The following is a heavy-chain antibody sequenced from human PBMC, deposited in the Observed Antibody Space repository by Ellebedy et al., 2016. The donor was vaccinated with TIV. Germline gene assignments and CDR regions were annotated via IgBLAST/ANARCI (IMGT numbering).Heavy chain of an antibody. D-gene: IGHD1-26*01. Sequence: GESLKISCKGSGYNFSEYWIGWVRQMPGQGLEWMGIIFPGDSETRYSPSFQGQVTFSADKSTSTAYLQWSSLKASDTAVFYCAGRYSGSYLGPFDIWGQGTVVTVSS. V-gene: IGHV5-51*01. CDR2: IFPGDSET. J-gene: IGHJ3*02. CDR3: AGRYSGSYLGPFDI. CDR1: GYNFSEYW.